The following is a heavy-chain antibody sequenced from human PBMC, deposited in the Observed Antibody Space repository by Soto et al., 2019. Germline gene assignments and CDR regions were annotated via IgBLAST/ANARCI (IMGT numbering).Heavy chain of an antibody. J-gene: IGHJ4*01. CDR3: ARDLAGPTY. CDR2: ISSSSSTI. D-gene: IGHD6-25*01. Sequence: GGSLRLSCAASGFTFSSYSMNWVRQAPGKGLEWVSYISSSSSTIYYADSVKGRFTISRDNAKNSLYLQMNSLRVEDTAVYYCARDLAGPTYWGHGTLVTVS. V-gene: IGHV3-48*01. CDR1: GFTFSSYS.